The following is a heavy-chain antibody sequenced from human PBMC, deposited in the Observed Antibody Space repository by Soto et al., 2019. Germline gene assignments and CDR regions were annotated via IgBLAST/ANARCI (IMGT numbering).Heavy chain of an antibody. V-gene: IGHV5-51*01. D-gene: IGHD3-10*01. Sequence: PGESLKISCKGSGYSFTSYWIGWVRQMPGKGLEWMGIIYPGDSDTRYSPSFQGQVTISADKSISTAYLQWSSLKASDTAMYYCARTQGIMRVRGVIIGDAFDSWGQGTMVTV. CDR1: GYSFTSYW. CDR3: ARTQGIMRVRGVIIGDAFDS. CDR2: IYPGDSDT. J-gene: IGHJ3*02.